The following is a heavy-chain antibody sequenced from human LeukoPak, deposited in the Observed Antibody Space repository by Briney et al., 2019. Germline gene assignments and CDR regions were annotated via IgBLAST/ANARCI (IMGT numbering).Heavy chain of an antibody. Sequence: PGGSLRLSCAASGFTFSSYSMNWVRQAPGKGLEWVSSISGSSYTYYADSVKGRFTISRDNAKNSLYLQMNSLRAEDTAVYYCARDRARYNWNPNWFDPWGQGTLVTVSS. CDR2: ISGSSYT. CDR3: ARDRARYNWNPNWFDP. D-gene: IGHD1-20*01. CDR1: GFTFSSYS. J-gene: IGHJ5*02. V-gene: IGHV3-21*04.